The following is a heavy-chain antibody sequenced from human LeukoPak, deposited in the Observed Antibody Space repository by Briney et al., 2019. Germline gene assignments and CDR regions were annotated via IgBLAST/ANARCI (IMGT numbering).Heavy chain of an antibody. V-gene: IGHV4-34*01. J-gene: IGHJ5*02. Sequence: SETLSLTCAVSGGSLNNHYLTWIRQSPGKRLEWIGLINSGGTTVYDPSLKSRVSISLDTSKNQFSLTLRSMTATDTAVYYCARTLPGLEMATIRVYWFDPWGQGTLVTVSS. CDR3: ARTLPGLEMATIRVYWFDP. CDR2: INSGGTT. CDR1: GGSLNNHY. D-gene: IGHD5-24*01.